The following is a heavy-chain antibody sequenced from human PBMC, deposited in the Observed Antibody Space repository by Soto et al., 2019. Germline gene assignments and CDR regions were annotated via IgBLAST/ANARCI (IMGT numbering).Heavy chain of an antibody. CDR1: GDSISTYS. J-gene: IGHJ6*02. V-gene: IGHV4-59*01. Sequence: QVYLLESGPRLVKPSETLSLTCTVSGDSISTYSWNWIRQPPGGGLEWIGYIYYSGTASYNPSLESRISISIDTSKNQFSLRLRSVTAADTAMYYCARFWSGSYGLDFWGHGTTVTVSS. CDR3: ARFWSGSYGLDF. D-gene: IGHD3-3*01. CDR2: IYYSGTA.